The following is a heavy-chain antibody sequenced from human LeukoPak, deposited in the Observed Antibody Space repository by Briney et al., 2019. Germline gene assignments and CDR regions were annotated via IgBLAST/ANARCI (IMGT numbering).Heavy chain of an antibody. CDR3: AKDFGDYPDY. CDR2: ISGSASST. CDR1: GFTFSNYA. D-gene: IGHD4-17*01. J-gene: IGHJ4*02. Sequence: PGGSLRLSCAASGFTFSNYAMNWVRQAPGKGLEWVSTISGSASSTYYADSVKGRFAISRDNSKNTLYLQMNSLRAEDSAVYYCAKDFGDYPDYWGQGTLVTVSS. V-gene: IGHV3-23*01.